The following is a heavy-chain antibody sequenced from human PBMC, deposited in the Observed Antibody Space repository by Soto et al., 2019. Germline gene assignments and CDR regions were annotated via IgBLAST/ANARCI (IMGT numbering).Heavy chain of an antibody. D-gene: IGHD3-3*01. CDR1: GYTFTGYY. Sequence: ASVKVSCKASGYTFTGYYMHWVRQAPGQGLEWMGWINPNSGGTNYAQKFQGRVTMTRDTSISTAYMELSRLRSDDTAVYYCARAGYYDFWSGYLHYYYGMEVWGQGTTVIVS. CDR2: INPNSGGT. V-gene: IGHV1-2*02. CDR3: ARAGYYDFWSGYLHYYYGMEV. J-gene: IGHJ6*01.